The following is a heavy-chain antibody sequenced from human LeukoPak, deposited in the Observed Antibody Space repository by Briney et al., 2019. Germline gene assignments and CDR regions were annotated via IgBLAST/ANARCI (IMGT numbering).Heavy chain of an antibody. V-gene: IGHV3-30*02. Sequence: GGSLRLSCAASGFTFRSYGMHWVRQAPGKGLEWVAFTRYDGNNKYYADSVKGRFTISRDNSKNTVYLQMNSLRAEDTAVYYCAKDQFGVSVFMDVWGKGTAVTISS. CDR3: AKDQFGVSVFMDV. J-gene: IGHJ6*03. CDR1: GFTFRSYG. CDR2: TRYDGNNK. D-gene: IGHD3-10*01.